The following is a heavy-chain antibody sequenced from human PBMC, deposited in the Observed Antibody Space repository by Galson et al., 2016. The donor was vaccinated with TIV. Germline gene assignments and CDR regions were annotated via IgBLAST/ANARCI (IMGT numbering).Heavy chain of an antibody. V-gene: IGHV1-69*02. Sequence: SVKVSCKASGGTFSSHTITWVRQAAGQGLEWMGRVVPMLGLTDYAQRFQGRVTITADMFASTVYMELSSLTSDDTALYYCARVYAHYGAGSYLDSWGQGTLVTVSS. CDR3: ARVYAHYGAGSYLDS. J-gene: IGHJ5*01. D-gene: IGHD3-10*01. CDR2: VVPMLGLT. CDR1: GGTFSSHT.